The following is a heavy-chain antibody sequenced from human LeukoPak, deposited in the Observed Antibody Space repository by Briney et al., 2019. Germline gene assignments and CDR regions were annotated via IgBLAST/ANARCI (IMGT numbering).Heavy chain of an antibody. V-gene: IGHV1-18*01. CDR2: ISAYNGNT. CDR3: ARDSYRASSSGVANYHYMDV. CDR1: GYTFTSYG. J-gene: IGHJ6*03. Sequence: GASVKVSCKASGYTFTSYGISWVRQAPGQGLEWMGWISAYNGNTNYAQKLQGRVTMTTDTSTSTAYMELRSLRSDDTAVYYCARDSYRASSSGVANYHYMDVWGKGTTVTVSS. D-gene: IGHD6-13*01.